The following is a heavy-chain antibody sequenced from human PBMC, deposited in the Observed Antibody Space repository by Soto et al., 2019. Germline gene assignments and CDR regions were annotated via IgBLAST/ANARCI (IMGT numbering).Heavy chain of an antibody. Sequence: GASVKVSCKASGYTFTSYYMHWARQAPGQGLEWMGGIIPIFGTANYAQKFQGRVTITADESTSTAYMELSSLRSEDTAVYYCAREYFIVVVPAAIDYYYGMDVWGQGTTVTVSS. CDR3: AREYFIVVVPAAIDYYYGMDV. V-gene: IGHV1-69*13. D-gene: IGHD2-2*01. CDR2: IIPIFGTA. CDR1: GYTFTSYY. J-gene: IGHJ6*02.